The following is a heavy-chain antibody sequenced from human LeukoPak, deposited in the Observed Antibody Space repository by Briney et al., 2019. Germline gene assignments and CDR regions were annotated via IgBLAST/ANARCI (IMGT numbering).Heavy chain of an antibody. Sequence: GGSLRLSCVASGFTFSSYLMHWVRQAPGKGLVRVSRVNNDGSDTWYADCVKGRFTISRDNAKNTLYLQMNSLRAEDTAVYYCVRDRDGYNFWGQGTLVTVSS. D-gene: IGHD5-24*01. J-gene: IGHJ4*02. CDR2: VNNDGSDT. V-gene: IGHV3-74*01. CDR3: VRDRDGYNF. CDR1: GFTFSSYL.